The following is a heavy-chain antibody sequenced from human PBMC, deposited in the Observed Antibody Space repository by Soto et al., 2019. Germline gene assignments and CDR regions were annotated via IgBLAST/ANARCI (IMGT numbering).Heavy chain of an antibody. CDR2: ISAYNGNT. V-gene: IGHV1-18*01. J-gene: IGHJ4*02. D-gene: IGHD3-22*01. CDR3: AGDTRGPYYDSTRVLNY. CDR1: GYTFPSYG. Sequence: KVSCKASGYTFPSYGISWVRQAPGQGLEWMGWISAYNGNTNYAQKLQGRVTMTTDTSTSTAYMERRSLRSDDTAVYYCAGDTRGPYYDSTRVLNYWGQGTLVTVSS.